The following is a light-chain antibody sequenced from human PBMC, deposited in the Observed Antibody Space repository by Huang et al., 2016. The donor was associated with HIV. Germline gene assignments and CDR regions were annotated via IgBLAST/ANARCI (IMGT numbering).Light chain of an antibody. CDR1: QSFSDS. CDR3: QQRSKWPLT. V-gene: IGKV3-11*01. Sequence: EIVLTQSPATLSLSPGQRVTLACRASQSFSDSLAWYQQKPGQAPRLLIYDASKRATVIPARFSGSGAGTDFTLTISSLEPEDFAVYYCQQRSKWPLTFGGGTKVESK. J-gene: IGKJ4*01. CDR2: DAS.